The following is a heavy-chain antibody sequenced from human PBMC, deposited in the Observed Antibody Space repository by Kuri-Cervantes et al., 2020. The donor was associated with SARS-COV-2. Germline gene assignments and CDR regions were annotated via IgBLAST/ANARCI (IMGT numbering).Heavy chain of an antibody. J-gene: IGHJ4*02. D-gene: IGHD2/OR15-2a*01. Sequence: SVKVSCKASGYTFTGYYMHWVRQAPGQGLEWMGGIIPIFCIANYAQKFQGRVTITADKSPSTAYMVLSSLRSEDTAVYYCERDGEIGGYFDYWGQGTLVTVSS. CDR2: IIPIFCIA. CDR3: ERDGEIGGYFDY. V-gene: IGHV1-69*10. CDR1: GYTFTGYY.